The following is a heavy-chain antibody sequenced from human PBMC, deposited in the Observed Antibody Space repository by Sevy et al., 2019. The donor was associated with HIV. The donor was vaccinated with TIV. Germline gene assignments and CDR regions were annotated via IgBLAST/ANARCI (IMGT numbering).Heavy chain of an antibody. V-gene: IGHV3-23*01. CDR3: AKDRVYSSSSHFDY. D-gene: IGHD6-6*01. Sequence: LSLTCAASGFTFSSYAMSWVRQAPGKGLEWVSAISGSGGSTYYADSVKGRFTISRDNSKNTLYLQMNSLRAEDTAVYYCAKDRVYSSSSHFDYWGQGTLVTVSS. CDR2: ISGSGGST. CDR1: GFTFSSYA. J-gene: IGHJ4*02.